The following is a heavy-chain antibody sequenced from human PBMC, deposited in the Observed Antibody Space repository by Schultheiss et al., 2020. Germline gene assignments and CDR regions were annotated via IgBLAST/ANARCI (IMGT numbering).Heavy chain of an antibody. CDR1: GFTFSSYG. CDR2: ISYDGSNK. Sequence: GGSLRLSCAASGFTFSSYGMHWVRQAPVKGLEWVAVISYDGSNKYYADSVKGRFTISRDNSKNTLYLQMNSLRAEDTAVYYCAKDFGGRAGSGFDYWGQGTLGTVSS. CDR3: AKDFGGRAGSGFDY. J-gene: IGHJ4*02. V-gene: IGHV3-30*18. D-gene: IGHD3-16*01.